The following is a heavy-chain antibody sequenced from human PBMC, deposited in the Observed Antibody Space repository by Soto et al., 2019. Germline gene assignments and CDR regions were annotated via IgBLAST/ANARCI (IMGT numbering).Heavy chain of an antibody. CDR1: GDFISSDY. D-gene: IGHD1-26*01. V-gene: IGHV4-59*01. J-gene: IGHJ4*02. CDR3: AREYPVHSAYFDS. CDR2: LYYGRSA. Sequence: SEALSLPWAVSGDFISSDYCMWIRQPPGKGLESIGYLYYGRSANYNPSHKSRVTISVDTSKNQCSLNLNSVTAADTAVYFCAREYPVHSAYFDSWGQGILVTAPQ.